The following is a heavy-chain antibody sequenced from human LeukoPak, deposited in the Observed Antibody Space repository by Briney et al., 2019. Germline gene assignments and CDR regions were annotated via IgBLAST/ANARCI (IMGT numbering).Heavy chain of an antibody. D-gene: IGHD5-18*01. CDR3: ARALGYNYGFFDS. CDR2: IYRGGST. V-gene: IGHV3-53*01. J-gene: IGHJ4*02. Sequence: PGGSLRLSCAASGFTVSSNYMSWVRQAPGKGLECVSGIYRGGSTYYADPVKGRITISRDNYKNTLYLQMNSPRAEDTAVYYCARALGYNYGFFDSWGQGTLVTVSS. CDR1: GFTVSSNY.